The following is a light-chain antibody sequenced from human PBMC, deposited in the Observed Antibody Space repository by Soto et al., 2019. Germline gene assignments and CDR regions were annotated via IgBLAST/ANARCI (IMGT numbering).Light chain of an antibody. V-gene: IGKV3-15*01. J-gene: IGKJ1*01. CDR2: GAF. CDR3: QQYAGSLSWT. CDR1: QSITEK. Sequence: IVMTQSPDTLSVSPGGRATLSCRGSQSITEKVVWYQQKSGQAPRLLIYGAFTRAAGVPARFSGSGSGTDSTLTISRLEPEDFAVYYCQQYAGSLSWTFGQGTKVDIK.